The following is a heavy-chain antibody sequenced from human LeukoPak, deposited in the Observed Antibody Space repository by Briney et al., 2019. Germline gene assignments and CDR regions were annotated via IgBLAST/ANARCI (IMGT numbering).Heavy chain of an antibody. CDR3: ARASPGPYDFWSGYYSGYYYYGMDV. J-gene: IGHJ6*02. Sequence: SETLSLTCAVYGGSFSGYYWSWIRQPPGKGLEWIGYIYYSGSTNYNPSLKSRVTISVDTSKNQFSLKLSSVTAADTAVYYCARASPGPYDFWSGYYSGYYYYGMDVWGQGTTVTVSS. D-gene: IGHD3-3*01. CDR1: GGSFSGYY. CDR2: IYYSGST. V-gene: IGHV4-59*01.